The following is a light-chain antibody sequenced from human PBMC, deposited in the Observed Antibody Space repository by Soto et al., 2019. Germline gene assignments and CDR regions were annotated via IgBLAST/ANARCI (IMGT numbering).Light chain of an antibody. CDR2: AAS. CDR3: QHYGRSPTWT. Sequence: EIVLTQSPGTLSLSPGERATLSCRASQSIISSYLAWYQQKPGQAPRLLIYAASSRATGIPDRFSGSGSGTDFTLTISRLEPDDFAVYYCQHYGRSPTWTFGQGTKVEI. V-gene: IGKV3-20*01. CDR1: QSIISSY. J-gene: IGKJ1*01.